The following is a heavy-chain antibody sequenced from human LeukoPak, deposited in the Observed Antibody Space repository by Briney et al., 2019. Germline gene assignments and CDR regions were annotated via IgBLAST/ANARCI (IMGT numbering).Heavy chain of an antibody. D-gene: IGHD1-26*01. CDR1: GGSITSYY. CDR3: ARYIVSYPHDAFDI. Sequence: SETLSLTCTVSGGSITSYYWSWIRQPPGKGLEWIGYIYYSGSTSYNPSLKSRVTISVDTSKKQFSLKLSSVTAADTAFYYCARYIVSYPHDAFDIWGQGTMVTVSS. CDR2: IYYSGST. V-gene: IGHV4-59*01. J-gene: IGHJ3*02.